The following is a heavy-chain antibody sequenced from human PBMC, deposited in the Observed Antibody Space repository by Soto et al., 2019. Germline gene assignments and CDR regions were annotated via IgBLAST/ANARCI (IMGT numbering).Heavy chain of an antibody. Sequence: QITLKESGPPLVRPTQTLTLTCTFSGFSLSTSGVGVGWIRQPPGKALEWLALIFWDDDKRYSPSLKSRLTTTKDTSKNQVVLTMTNMDPVDTATYYCTHSGGLSYYDSSGYRRYYYYGMDVWGQGTTVTVSS. CDR1: GFSLSTSGVG. D-gene: IGHD3-22*01. CDR3: THSGGLSYYDSSGYRRYYYYGMDV. CDR2: IFWDDDK. J-gene: IGHJ6*02. V-gene: IGHV2-5*02.